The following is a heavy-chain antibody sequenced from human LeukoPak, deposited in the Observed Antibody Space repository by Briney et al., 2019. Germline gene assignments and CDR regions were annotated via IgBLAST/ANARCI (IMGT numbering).Heavy chain of an antibody. CDR3: ARGVLSRYYYIDV. Sequence: PSETLSLTCAVYGGSFSGYYWNWIRRSPGKGLEWIGEINHSGRINYNPSLKSRVTISVDTSKNQFSLNLSSVTAADTAVYFCARGVLSRYYYIDVWGKGTTVTVSS. D-gene: IGHD6-6*01. CDR2: INHSGRI. J-gene: IGHJ6*03. CDR1: GGSFSGYY. V-gene: IGHV4-34*01.